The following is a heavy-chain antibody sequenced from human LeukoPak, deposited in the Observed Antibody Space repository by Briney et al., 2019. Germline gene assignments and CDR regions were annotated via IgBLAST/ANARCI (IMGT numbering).Heavy chain of an antibody. J-gene: IGHJ6*03. V-gene: IGHV4-4*07. CDR1: GGSINTYY. CDR3: ARQLMIDYYYYYYYMDV. D-gene: IGHD3-22*01. Sequence: SETLSLTCTVSGGSINTYYWSCIRQPAGKGLEYIGRIYTSGSTNYNPSLKSPVTMSVDTSKNQFSLKLSSVTAADTAVYYCARQLMIDYYYYYYYMDVWGRGTTVTISS. CDR2: IYTSGST.